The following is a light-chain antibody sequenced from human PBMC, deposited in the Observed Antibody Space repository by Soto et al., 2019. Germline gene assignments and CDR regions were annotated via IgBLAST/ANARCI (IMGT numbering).Light chain of an antibody. CDR1: SCNIGSYSL. CDR2: EVH. J-gene: IGLJ2*01. V-gene: IGLV2-23*02. Sequence: QSVLTQPASVSGSPGQSITISCTGTSCNIGSYSLVSWYQQYPGKVPKLIIYEVHKRPSGVSDRFSGSKSGATASLVISGLQPEDEADYYCCSYGGSVVFGGGTKLTVL. CDR3: CSYGGSVV.